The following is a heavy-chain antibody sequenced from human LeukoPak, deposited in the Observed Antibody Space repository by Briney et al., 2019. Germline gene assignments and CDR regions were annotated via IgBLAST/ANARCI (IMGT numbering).Heavy chain of an antibody. V-gene: IGHV3-23*01. Sequence: PGGSLRLSCAASGFTFSSYAMSWVRQAPGKGLGWVSAISGSGGSTYYADSVKGRFTISRDNSKNTLYLQMNSLRAEDTAVYYCAKDLRIVVVVAATTGPNYDYWGQGTLVTVSS. J-gene: IGHJ4*02. D-gene: IGHD2-15*01. CDR2: ISGSGGST. CDR3: AKDLRIVVVVAATTGPNYDY. CDR1: GFTFSSYA.